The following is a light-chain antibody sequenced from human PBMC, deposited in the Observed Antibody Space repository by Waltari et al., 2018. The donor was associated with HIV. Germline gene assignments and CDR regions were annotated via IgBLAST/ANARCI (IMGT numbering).Light chain of an antibody. CDR1: GSDIGTHNY. CDR3: SSYAGRDSRVV. V-gene: IGLV2-8*01. Sequence: QSALTQPPSASGSPGQSVTTSCTGTGSDIGTHNYVSCYQQHPGIAPKLMIYEVNKRPSGVPGRFSGAKSGSVASLTVSGLQDDDEADYYCSSYAGRDSRVVFGGGTKLTVL. CDR2: EVN. J-gene: IGLJ2*01.